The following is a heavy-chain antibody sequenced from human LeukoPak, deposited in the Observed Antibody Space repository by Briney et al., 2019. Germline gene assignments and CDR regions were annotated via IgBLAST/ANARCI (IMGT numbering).Heavy chain of an antibody. CDR1: GFTFSSYS. V-gene: IGHV3-21*01. CDR3: ARDEGYYYYGMDV. J-gene: IGHJ6*02. Sequence: GGSLRLSCAASGFTFSSYSMNWVRQAPGKGMKWVSSISSSSSYIYYAHSVKDRFTISTDNAKNSLYLQMNSLRAEDTAVYYCARDEGYYYYGMDVWGQGTTVTVSS. CDR2: ISSSSSYI.